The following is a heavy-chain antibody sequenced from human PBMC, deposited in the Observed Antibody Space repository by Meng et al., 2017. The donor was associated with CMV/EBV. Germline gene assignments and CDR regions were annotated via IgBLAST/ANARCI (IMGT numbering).Heavy chain of an antibody. CDR1: GFTFDDYT. V-gene: IGHV3-43*01. CDR2: INWDGGST. Sequence: GESLKISCAASGFTFDDYTMHWVRQAPGKGLEWVSLINWDGGSTYYADSVKGRFTISRDNSKNSLYLQMNGLRTEDTALYYCAKGLGGSSSTYYYYGMDVWGQGTTVTVFS. CDR3: AKGLGGSSSTYYYYGMDV. D-gene: IGHD6-6*01. J-gene: IGHJ6*02.